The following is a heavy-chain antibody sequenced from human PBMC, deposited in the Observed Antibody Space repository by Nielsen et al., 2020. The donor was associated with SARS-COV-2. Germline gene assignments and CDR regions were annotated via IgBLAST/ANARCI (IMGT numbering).Heavy chain of an antibody. CDR2: INHSGST. J-gene: IGHJ4*02. V-gene: IGHV4-34*01. D-gene: IGHD6-6*01. Sequence: WIRQPPGKGLEWIGEINHSGSTNYNPSLKSRVTISVDTSKNQFSLKLSSVTAADTAVYYCARERKESSSSRLFDYWGQGTLVTVSS. CDR3: ARERKESSSSRLFDY.